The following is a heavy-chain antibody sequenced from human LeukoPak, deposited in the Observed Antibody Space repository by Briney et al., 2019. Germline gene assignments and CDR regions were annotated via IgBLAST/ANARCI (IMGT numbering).Heavy chain of an antibody. CDR3: ARNMTAITRLDVFDL. D-gene: IGHD2-21*02. V-gene: IGHV4-61*09. CDR2: IYTSGST. CDR1: GGSISTGSYY. Sequence: PSETLSLTCSVSGGSISTGSYYWSWIRQPAGKGLEYIGHIYTSGSTKYNPSLKSRVTISMDTSKNQFSLNLRSVTASDTALYYCARNMTAITRLDVFDLWGPGTMVTVSS. J-gene: IGHJ3*01.